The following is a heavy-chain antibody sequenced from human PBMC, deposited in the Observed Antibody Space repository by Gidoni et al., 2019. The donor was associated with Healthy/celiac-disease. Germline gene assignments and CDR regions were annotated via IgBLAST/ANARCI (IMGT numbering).Heavy chain of an antibody. CDR1: GYSISSGYY. CDR2: IYHSGST. Sequence: QVQLQESGPGLVKPSETLSLTCTVSGYSISSGYYWGWIRQPPGKGLEWIGSIYHSGSTYYNPSRKSRVTISVDTSKNQFSLKLSSVTAADTAVYYCARFESGEGFDYWGQGTLVTVSS. V-gene: IGHV4-38-2*02. J-gene: IGHJ4*02. CDR3: ARFESGEGFDY. D-gene: IGHD3-16*01.